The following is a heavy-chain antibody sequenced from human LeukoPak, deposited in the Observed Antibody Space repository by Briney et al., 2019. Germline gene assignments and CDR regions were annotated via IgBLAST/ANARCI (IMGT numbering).Heavy chain of an antibody. CDR2: IFHSGLT. D-gene: IGHD6-19*01. CDR3: AGGPAWAGTAFDF. CDR1: GYSISSGYY. J-gene: IGHJ4*02. Sequence: SETLSLTCTVSGYSISSGYYWGWIRQPTGKGLEWIATIFHSGLTHYNPSLEGRVTISVDTSRSQLSLKLRSATAADTAVYHCAGGPAWAGTAFDFWSQGSLVTVSS. V-gene: IGHV4-38-2*02.